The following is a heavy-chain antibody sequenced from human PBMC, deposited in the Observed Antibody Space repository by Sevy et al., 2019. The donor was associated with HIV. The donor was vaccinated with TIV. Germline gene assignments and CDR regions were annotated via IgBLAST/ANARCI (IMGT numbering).Heavy chain of an antibody. CDR2: IKAKADGGTI. CDR1: GFTFSYAW. Sequence: GGSLRLSCAASGFTFSYAWMSWVRQAPGKGLELIGRIKAKADGGTIEYAAPVKGRFTISRDDSKNTLYLQMNSLKTEDTAVYYCNTDPIILLLVTNGLDVWGQGTTVTVSS. J-gene: IGHJ6*02. V-gene: IGHV3-15*01. D-gene: IGHD2-8*02. CDR3: NTDPIILLLVTNGLDV.